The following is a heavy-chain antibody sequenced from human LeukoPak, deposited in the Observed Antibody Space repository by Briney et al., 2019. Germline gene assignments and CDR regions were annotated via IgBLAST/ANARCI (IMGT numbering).Heavy chain of an antibody. CDR1: GFTFSSYE. V-gene: IGHV3-48*03. Sequence: PGGSLRLSCAASGFTFSSYEMNWVRQAPRKGLEWVSYISSSGSTIYYADSVKGRFTISRDNAKNSLYLQMNSLRAEDTAVYYCARDRGYYDFWSGYQGWFDPWGQGTLVTVSS. D-gene: IGHD3-3*01. CDR3: ARDRGYYDFWSGYQGWFDP. CDR2: ISSSGSTI. J-gene: IGHJ5*02.